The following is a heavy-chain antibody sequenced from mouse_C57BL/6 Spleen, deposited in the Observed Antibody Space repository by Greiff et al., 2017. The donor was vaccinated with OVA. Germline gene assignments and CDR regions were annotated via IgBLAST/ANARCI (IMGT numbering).Heavy chain of an antibody. J-gene: IGHJ1*03. Sequence: EVKLVESEGGLVQPGSSMKLSCTASGFTFSDYYMAWVRQVPEKGLEWVANINYDGSSTYYLDSLKSRFIISRDNAKNILYLQMSSLKSEDTATYYCARDRSTMVTTRRYWYFDVWGTGTTVTVSS. D-gene: IGHD2-2*01. CDR2: INYDGSST. V-gene: IGHV5-16*01. CDR3: ARDRSTMVTTRRYWYFDV. CDR1: GFTFSDYY.